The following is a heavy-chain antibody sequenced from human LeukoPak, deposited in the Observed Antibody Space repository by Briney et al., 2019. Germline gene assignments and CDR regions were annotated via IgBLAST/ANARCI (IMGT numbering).Heavy chain of an antibody. D-gene: IGHD2/OR15-2a*01. Sequence: GGSLRLSCSASGFTFSSYAIHWVRQAPGKGLEYVSAIVINGGRTYYADSVKGRFTISRDNSKNTLCLQMSSLRAEDTAVYYCVTVIAPYREYDYWGQGTLVTVSS. CDR3: VTVIAPYREYDY. CDR2: IVINGGRT. V-gene: IGHV3-64D*06. J-gene: IGHJ4*02. CDR1: GFTFSSYA.